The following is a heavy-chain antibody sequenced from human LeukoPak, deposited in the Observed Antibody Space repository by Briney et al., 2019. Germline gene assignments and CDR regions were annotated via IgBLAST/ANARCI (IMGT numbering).Heavy chain of an antibody. D-gene: IGHD6-13*01. J-gene: IGHJ5*02. CDR1: GFTFSRCE. V-gene: IGHV3-48*03. Sequence: PGGSLRLSCAASGFTFSRCEMNWVRQAPGKGLEWVSYISSSNTIRYAESVTGRFTISRDNAKNSLYLQMNSLRAEDTAVYYCTTIRGVAAAGTRFDPWGQGTLVTVSS. CDR2: ISSSNTI. CDR3: TTIRGVAAAGTRFDP.